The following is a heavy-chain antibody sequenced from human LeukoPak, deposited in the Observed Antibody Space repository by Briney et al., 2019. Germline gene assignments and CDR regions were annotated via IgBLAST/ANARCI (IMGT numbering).Heavy chain of an antibody. Sequence: ASVKVSCKASGYTFTGNYMHWVRQAPGQGLEWMGWINPDSGGTNYAQKFQGRVTMTRDTSISTAYMELSRLRSDDTAVYYCAREEGYYESSGYYVWGRGTLVTVSS. CDR1: GYTFTGNY. V-gene: IGHV1-2*02. CDR2: INPDSGGT. CDR3: AREEGYYESSGYYV. J-gene: IGHJ4*02. D-gene: IGHD3-22*01.